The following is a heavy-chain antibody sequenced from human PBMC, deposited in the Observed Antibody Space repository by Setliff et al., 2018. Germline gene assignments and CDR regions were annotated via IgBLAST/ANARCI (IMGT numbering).Heavy chain of an antibody. CDR2: ISPYSGNA. CDR1: GYTFTDYG. Sequence: ASVKVSCKASGYTFTDYGVTWVRQAPGQGLEWVGWISPYSGNAYYALKFQGRVIMTADTSTITAYMDLRSLRPDDTAIYFCSRLVRYCTRTSCQRLSGDDYWGQGILVTVSS. J-gene: IGHJ4*02. CDR3: SRLVRYCTRTSCQRLSGDDY. D-gene: IGHD2-2*01. V-gene: IGHV1-18*01.